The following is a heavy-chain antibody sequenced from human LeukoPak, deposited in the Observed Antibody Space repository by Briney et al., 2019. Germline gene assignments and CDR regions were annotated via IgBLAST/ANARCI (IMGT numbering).Heavy chain of an antibody. CDR2: IDWDDDK. V-gene: IGHV2-70*11. CDR3: ARISLSLPYDSSGYYYGNYFDY. J-gene: IGHJ4*02. D-gene: IGHD3-22*01. Sequence: TLSLTCTVSGYSISSDYYWGWIRQPPGKALEWLARIDWDDDKYYSTSLKTRLTISKDTSKNQVVLTMTNMDPVDTATYYCARISLSLPYDSSGYYYGNYFDYWGQGTLVTVSS. CDR1: GYSISSDYYW.